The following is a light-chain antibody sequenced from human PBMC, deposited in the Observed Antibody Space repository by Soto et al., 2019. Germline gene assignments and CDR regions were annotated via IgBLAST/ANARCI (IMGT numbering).Light chain of an antibody. V-gene: IGLV3-21*02. CDR2: DDS. Sequence: SYELTQPPSVSVAPGQTSIITCGGNNIGSKSVQWYQQKPGQAPVMVVYDDSDRPSGIPERISGSNSGNTATLTISRVEVGDEADYFCQVWDSDSMIFGGGIKLTVL. J-gene: IGLJ2*01. CDR3: QVWDSDSMI. CDR1: NIGSKS.